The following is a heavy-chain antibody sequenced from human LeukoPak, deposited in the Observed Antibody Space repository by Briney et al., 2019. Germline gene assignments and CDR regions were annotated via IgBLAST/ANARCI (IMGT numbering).Heavy chain of an antibody. Sequence: GESLRLSCAASGFTVSSNYMSWVRLAPGKGLEWVSVIYSGGNTYYTDSVKGRFTISRDNSKNTLYLQMNSLRAEDTAVYYCARGVYYGSGSYIGDPWGQGTLVTVSS. CDR1: GFTVSSNY. D-gene: IGHD3-10*01. J-gene: IGHJ5*02. V-gene: IGHV3-53*01. CDR3: ARGVYYGSGSYIGDP. CDR2: IYSGGNT.